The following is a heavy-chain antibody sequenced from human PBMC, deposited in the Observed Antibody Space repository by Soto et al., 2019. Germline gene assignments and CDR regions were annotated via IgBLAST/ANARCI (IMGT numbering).Heavy chain of an antibody. J-gene: IGHJ4*02. CDR3: AREDGGGGRRHDF. D-gene: IGHD2-15*01. CDR1: GYTFAIHY. CDR2: INPNDGST. V-gene: IGHV1-46*01. Sequence: QVQLVQSGAEVRKPGASVTISCKTSGYTFAIHYIHWVRQAPGQGLEWMGMINPNDGSTSYVQKFHGRVTMIRDTSTRTVFLNMSRLTSDDTAVFFCAREDGGGGRRHDFWGQGTLITVSS.